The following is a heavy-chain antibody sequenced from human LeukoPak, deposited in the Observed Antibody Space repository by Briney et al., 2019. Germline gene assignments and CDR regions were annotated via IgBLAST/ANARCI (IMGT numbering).Heavy chain of an antibody. CDR2: IYYSGST. V-gene: IGHV4-39*07. Sequence: PSETLSLTCTVSGGSISSSSYYWGWIRQPPGKGLEWIGSIYYSGSTYYNPSLKSRVTISVDTSKNQFSLKLSPVTAADTAVYYCARDLHYYGSGSYSGIEAFDIWGQGTMVTVSS. J-gene: IGHJ3*02. CDR1: GGSISSSSYY. D-gene: IGHD3-10*01. CDR3: ARDLHYYGSGSYSGIEAFDI.